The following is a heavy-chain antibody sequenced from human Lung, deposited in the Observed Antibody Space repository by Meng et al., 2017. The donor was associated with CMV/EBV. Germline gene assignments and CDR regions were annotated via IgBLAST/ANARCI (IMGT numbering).Heavy chain of an antibody. CDR3: ARTSRRTRDFDY. Sequence: GGSXRLXCTASGFTFSDHYMEWIRQAPGRGLEWIARIRDKDSRYSTEYAASVRGRFTISRDDSKLLFLEMTSLKTEDTAVYYCARTSRRTRDFDYWAQGKXVTVSS. CDR2: IRDKDSRYST. CDR1: GFTFSDHY. J-gene: IGHJ4*02. D-gene: IGHD1-7*01. V-gene: IGHV3-72*01.